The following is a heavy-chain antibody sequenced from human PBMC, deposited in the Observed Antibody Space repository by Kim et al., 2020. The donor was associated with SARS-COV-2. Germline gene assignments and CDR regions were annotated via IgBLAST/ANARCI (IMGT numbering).Heavy chain of an antibody. V-gene: IGHV3-23*01. CDR2: VRVGGDP. CDR3: AKLGDDMRLIVDR. CDR1: GFTFANFA. D-gene: IGHD2-21*01. Sequence: GGSLRLSCATSGFTFANFAMAWVRQAPGKGPEWVSGVRVGGDPYYAESVKGRFTISRDRAKSMIYLQMSSLRVEDTAVYYCAKLGDDMRLIVDRWGQGTLVTVSS. J-gene: IGHJ5*02.